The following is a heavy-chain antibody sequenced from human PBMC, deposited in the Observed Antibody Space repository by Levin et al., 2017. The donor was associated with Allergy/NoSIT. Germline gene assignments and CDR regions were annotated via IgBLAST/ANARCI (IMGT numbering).Heavy chain of an antibody. CDR1: AYSFTGYY. V-gene: IGHV1-2*02. CDR2: INPNNGDT. CDR3: AREEAVAGDHWFDP. Sequence: ASVKVSCKASAYSFTGYYIHWVRQAPGHGLEWMAWINPNNGDTKYAQRFQGRVTMTRDTSISTVYMEMNRLRSDDTAVYYCAREEAVAGDHWFDPWGQGTRVTVSS. J-gene: IGHJ5*02. D-gene: IGHD6-19*01.